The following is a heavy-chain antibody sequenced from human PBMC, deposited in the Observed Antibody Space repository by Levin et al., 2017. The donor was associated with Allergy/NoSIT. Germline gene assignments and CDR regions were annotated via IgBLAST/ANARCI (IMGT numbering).Heavy chain of an antibody. CDR1: GFSLTTSGMC. V-gene: IGHV2-70*11. CDR3: ARATNHYYGRGFDY. J-gene: IGHJ4*02. D-gene: IGHD3-10*01. CDR2: IDWDDDK. Sequence: TLSLTCTFSGFSLTTSGMCVSWIRQGPGKALEWLARIDWDDDKYYSTSLKTRLTISRDTSKNQVVLTMTSMDPVDTATYYCARATNHYYGRGFDYWGQGTPVTVSS.